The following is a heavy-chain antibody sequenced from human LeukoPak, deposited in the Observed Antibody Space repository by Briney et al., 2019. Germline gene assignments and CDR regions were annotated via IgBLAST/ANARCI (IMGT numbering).Heavy chain of an antibody. V-gene: IGHV4-38-2*02. D-gene: IGHD5-18*01. CDR3: ARVQRGYSYAPGGDY. CDR2: IYHSGST. Sequence: SETLSLTCTVSGYSISSGYYWGWIRQPPGKGLEWIGSIYHSGSTYYNPSLKSRVTISVDTSKNQFSLKLSSVTAADTAVYYCARVQRGYSYAPGGDYWGQGTLVTVSS. J-gene: IGHJ4*02. CDR1: GYSISSGYY.